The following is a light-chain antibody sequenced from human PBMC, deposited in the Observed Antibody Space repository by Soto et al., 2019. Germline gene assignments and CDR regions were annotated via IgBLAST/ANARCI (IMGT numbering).Light chain of an antibody. V-gene: IGKV1-39*01. Sequence: DIQMTQSPSTLSASVGDRVTITFLASQSINIWLAWYQQKPGKAPKLLIYDASSLQSGVPSRFSGSGSGTDFTLTISSLQPEDFATYYCQQSYSTPTFGQGTKVDI. J-gene: IGKJ1*01. CDR3: QQSYSTPT. CDR1: QSINIW. CDR2: DAS.